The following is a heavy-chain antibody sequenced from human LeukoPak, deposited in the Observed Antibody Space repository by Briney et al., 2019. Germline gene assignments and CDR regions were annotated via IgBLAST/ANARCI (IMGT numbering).Heavy chain of an antibody. V-gene: IGHV3-48*03. CDR3: ARVDSNNWYDSRGYFDY. Sequence: GGSLRLSCAASGFTFSSYEMNWVRQAPGKGLEWVSYISSSCSTIYYADSVKGRFTISRDNAKNSLYLQMNSLRAEDTAVYYCARVDSNNWYDSRGYFDYWGQGTLVTVSS. J-gene: IGHJ4*02. CDR2: ISSSCSTI. D-gene: IGHD6-13*01. CDR1: GFTFSSYE.